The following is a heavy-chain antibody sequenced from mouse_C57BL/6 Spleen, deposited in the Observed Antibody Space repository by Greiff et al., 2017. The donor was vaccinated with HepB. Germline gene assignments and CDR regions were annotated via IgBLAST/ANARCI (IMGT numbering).Heavy chain of an antibody. J-gene: IGHJ3*01. V-gene: IGHV5-4*01. D-gene: IGHD2-5*01. CDR1: GFTFSSYA. Sequence: EVQLVESGGGLVKPGGSLKLSCAASGFTFSSYAMSWVRQTPEKRLEWVATISDGGSYTYYPDNVKGRFTISRDNAKNNLYLQMSHLKSEDTAMYYCARDRGSNFSFAYWGQGTLVTVSA. CDR2: ISDGGSYT. CDR3: ARDRGSNFSFAY.